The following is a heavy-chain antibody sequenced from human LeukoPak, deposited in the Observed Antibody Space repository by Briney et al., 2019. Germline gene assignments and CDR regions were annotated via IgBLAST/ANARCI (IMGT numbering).Heavy chain of an antibody. D-gene: IGHD3-3*01. CDR3: AGNYDSWTGLNY. Sequence: GGSLRLSCAASGFTFSGSAMHWVRQASGKGLEWVGHIGNKVSNYATEYAPSLRGRLTISRDDSKDTAYLQVDSLKTEAAAVYYCAGNYDSWTGLNYWGQGTLVTVSS. J-gene: IGHJ4*02. V-gene: IGHV3-73*01. CDR1: GFTFSGSA. CDR2: IGNKVSNYAT.